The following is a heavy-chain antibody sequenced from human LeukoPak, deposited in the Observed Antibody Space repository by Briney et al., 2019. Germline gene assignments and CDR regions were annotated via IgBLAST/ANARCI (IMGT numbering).Heavy chain of an antibody. CDR3: ARVVPAGYYGMDV. Sequence: KPSETLSLTCAVYGGSFSGYYWSWIRQPPGKGLEWIGEINHSGSTNYNPSLKSRVTISVDTSKNQFSLKLSSVTAADTAVYYCARVVPAGYYGMDVWGQGTTVTVSS. CDR2: INHSGST. CDR1: GGSFSGYY. V-gene: IGHV4-34*01. J-gene: IGHJ6*02. D-gene: IGHD2-2*01.